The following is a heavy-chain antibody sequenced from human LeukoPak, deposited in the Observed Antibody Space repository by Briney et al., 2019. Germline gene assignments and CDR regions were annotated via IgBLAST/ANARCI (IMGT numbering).Heavy chain of an antibody. CDR2: IYYSGST. Sequence: PSETLSLTCTVAGGSISSSSYYWGWIRQPPGEGLEWIGNIYYSGSTYYNPSLTSRVTISVDTSKNQFSLKLSSVTAADTAVYYCARRLSRDGYKILDWGQGTLVTVSS. CDR1: GGSISSSSYY. V-gene: IGHV4-39*01. J-gene: IGHJ4*02. D-gene: IGHD5-24*01. CDR3: ARRLSRDGYKILD.